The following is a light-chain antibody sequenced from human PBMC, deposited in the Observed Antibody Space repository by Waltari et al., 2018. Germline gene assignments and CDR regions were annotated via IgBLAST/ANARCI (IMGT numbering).Light chain of an antibody. CDR2: NVS. J-gene: IGLJ1*01. Sequence: QSAVTQPVSVSGSPGQSITLSCAGSSSDIGAFKYVSWYQQHPGAAPKVLIYNVSERPSGVSNRFSGSKSGNTASLTISGLQTEDEADYYCTAHGPGSATIFGTGTRVSVL. CDR3: TAHGPGSATI. CDR1: SSDIGAFKY. V-gene: IGLV2-14*03.